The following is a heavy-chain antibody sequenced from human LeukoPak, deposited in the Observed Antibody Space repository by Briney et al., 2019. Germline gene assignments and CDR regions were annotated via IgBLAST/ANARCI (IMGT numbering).Heavy chain of an antibody. CDR2: INPNSGGT. Sequence: ASVKVSCKASGYTFTGYYMHWVRQAPGQGLEWMGWINPNSGGTNYAQKFQGRVTMTRDTSISTAYMELSRLRSDDTAVYYCARVLRRVGQQLVRPPIDYWGQGTLVTVSS. D-gene: IGHD6-13*01. V-gene: IGHV1-2*02. J-gene: IGHJ4*02. CDR1: GYTFTGYY. CDR3: ARVLRRVGQQLVRPPIDY.